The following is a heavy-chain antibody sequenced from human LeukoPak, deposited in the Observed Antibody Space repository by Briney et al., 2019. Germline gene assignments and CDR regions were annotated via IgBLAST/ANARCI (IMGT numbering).Heavy chain of an antibody. Sequence: PGRSLRLSRAASGFTFSSYAMHWVRQAPGKGLEWVAVISNDGSKKDYADSVKGRFTISRDNSKNTLYLQMNSLRAEDTAVYYCARGQQESGYSSSWYFWFDPWGQGTLVTVSS. V-gene: IGHV3-30*04. CDR3: ARGQQESGYSSSWYFWFDP. J-gene: IGHJ5*02. CDR1: GFTFSSYA. D-gene: IGHD6-13*01. CDR2: ISNDGSKK.